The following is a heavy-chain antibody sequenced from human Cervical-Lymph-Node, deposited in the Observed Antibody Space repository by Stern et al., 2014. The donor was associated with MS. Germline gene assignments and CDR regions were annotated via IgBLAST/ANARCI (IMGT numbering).Heavy chain of an antibody. CDR2: IYHSGST. CDR3: ARVRSDYGDYFDY. D-gene: IGHD4-17*01. J-gene: IGHJ4*02. Sequence: QLQLQESGSGLGKPSQTLSLTCAVSGGSISSGGYSWSWIRQPPGKGLEWIGYIYHSGSTYYNPSLKSRVTISVDRPKNQFPLKLSSVTAADTAVYYCARVRSDYGDYFDYWGQGTLVTVSS. V-gene: IGHV4-30-2*01. CDR1: GGSISSGGYS.